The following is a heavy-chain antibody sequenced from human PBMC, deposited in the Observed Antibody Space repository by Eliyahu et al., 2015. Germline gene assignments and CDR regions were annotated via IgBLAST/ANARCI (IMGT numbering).Heavy chain of an antibody. CDR2: IYHTVST. V-gene: IGHV4-30-2*01. CDR1: GASIPTSAYX. CDR3: ARGIGTIDYCGGTNCYADAFDV. Sequence: HLQLQESGSGLVKPSQTLSLTCGVSGASIPTSAYXWGXIRQTPQKGLEWLGSIYHTVSTHYNPSLNSRVTISVDKSKNQFSLKLNSVTAADTAVYYCARGIGTIDYCGGTNCYADAFDVWGQGTVVTVSS. J-gene: IGHJ3*01. D-gene: IGHD2-2*01.